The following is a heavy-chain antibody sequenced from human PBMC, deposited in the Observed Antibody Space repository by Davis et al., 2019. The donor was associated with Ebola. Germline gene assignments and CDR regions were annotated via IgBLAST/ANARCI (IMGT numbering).Heavy chain of an antibody. Sequence: GESLKISCAASGFTFSSYAMSWVRQAPGKGLEWVSAISGSGGSTYYADSVRGRFTISRDNSKNTLYLQMNSLRAEDTAVYYCAKDWDFQHWGQGTLVTVSS. D-gene: IGHD3-16*01. CDR1: GFTFSSYA. CDR3: AKDWDFQH. V-gene: IGHV3-23*01. J-gene: IGHJ1*01. CDR2: ISGSGGST.